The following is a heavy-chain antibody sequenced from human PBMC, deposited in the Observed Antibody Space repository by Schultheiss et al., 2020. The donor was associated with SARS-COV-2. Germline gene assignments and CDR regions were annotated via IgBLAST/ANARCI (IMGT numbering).Heavy chain of an antibody. Sequence: ASVKVSCKASGYTFTGYYMHWVRQAPGQGLEWMGWINPNSGGTNYAQKFQGRVTMTRDTSISTAYRELSRLRSDDTAVYYCERDWGVVAVAGPFDSWGQGTPVTVSS. CDR3: ERDWGVVAVAGPFDS. D-gene: IGHD6-19*01. V-gene: IGHV1-2*02. J-gene: IGHJ4*01. CDR1: GYTFTGYY. CDR2: INPNSGGT.